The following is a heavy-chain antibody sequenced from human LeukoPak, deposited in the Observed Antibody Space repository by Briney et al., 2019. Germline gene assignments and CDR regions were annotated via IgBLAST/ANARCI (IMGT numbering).Heavy chain of an antibody. Sequence: SQTLSLTCAISGDSVSSNSAAWNWIRQSPSRGLEWLGRTYYRSKWYNDYAVSVKSRITINPDTSKNQFSLQLNSVTPEDTAVYYCAGEMELGYCSSTSCYYYMDVWGKGTTVTISS. J-gene: IGHJ6*03. CDR1: GDSVSSNSAA. V-gene: IGHV6-1*01. CDR3: AGEMELGYCSSTSCYYYMDV. CDR2: TYYRSKWYN. D-gene: IGHD2-2*01.